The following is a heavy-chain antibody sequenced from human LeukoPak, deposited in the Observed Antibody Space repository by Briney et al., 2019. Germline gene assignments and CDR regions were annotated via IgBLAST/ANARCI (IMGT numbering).Heavy chain of an antibody. J-gene: IGHJ4*02. CDR2: INSDGSST. V-gene: IGHV3-74*01. D-gene: IGHD6-13*01. CDR3: ARGSSSWYQFDY. CDR1: GFTFSSYW. Sequence: GGSPRLSCAASGFTFSSYWMHWVRQAPGKGLVWVSRINSDGSSTSYADSVKGRFTISRDNAKNTLYLQMNSLRAEDTAVYYCARGSSSWYQFDYWGQGTLVTVSS.